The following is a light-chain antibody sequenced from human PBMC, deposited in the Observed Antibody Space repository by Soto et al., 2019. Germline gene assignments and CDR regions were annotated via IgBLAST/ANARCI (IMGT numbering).Light chain of an antibody. CDR3: AAWDDSMSGYV. CDR2: RNN. J-gene: IGLJ1*01. CDR1: SSNIGSNY. Sequence: QSVLTEPLSASGSPGQWVTISCSGNSSNIGSNYVYWYQQLPGTAPKLLIYRNNQRPSGVPDRFSGSTSGTSASLAISGLRFEDEADYYCAAWDDSMSGYVFGTGTKVTVL. V-gene: IGLV1-47*01.